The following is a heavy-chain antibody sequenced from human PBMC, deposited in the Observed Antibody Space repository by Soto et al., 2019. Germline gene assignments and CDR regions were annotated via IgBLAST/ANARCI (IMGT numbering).Heavy chain of an antibody. CDR2: IMPIFGTI. V-gene: IGHV1-69*01. J-gene: IGHJ6*02. CDR3: ARAYCSSASCPYGMDV. CDR1: GGTFSKYA. Sequence: QVQLVQSGAEVKKPGSSVKVSCKASGGTFSKYAISWVRQAPGQGLEWMGGIMPIFGTIKYAPKFQGRVTITADESTSSAVMELSSVRSEDTAVYYCARAYCSSASCPYGMDVWGQGTTVTVSS. D-gene: IGHD2-2*01.